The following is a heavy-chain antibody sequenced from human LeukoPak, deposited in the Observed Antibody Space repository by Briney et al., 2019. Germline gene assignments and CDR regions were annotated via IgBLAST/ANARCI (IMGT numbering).Heavy chain of an antibody. J-gene: IGHJ4*02. D-gene: IGHD3-22*01. V-gene: IGHV4-39*01. CDR2: IYYSGST. CDR3: ASSYYYDSSGYDD. CDR1: GGSISSSSYY. Sequence: SETLSLTCTVSGGSISSSSYYWGWIRQPPGKGLEWIGSIYYSGSTYYNPSLKSRVTISVDTSKNQFSLKLSSVTAADTAVYYCASSYYYDSSGYDDWGQGTLVTVSS.